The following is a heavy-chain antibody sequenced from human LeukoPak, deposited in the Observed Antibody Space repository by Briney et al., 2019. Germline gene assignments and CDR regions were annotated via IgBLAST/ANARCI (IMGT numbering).Heavy chain of an antibody. V-gene: IGHV3-48*01. D-gene: IGHD1-26*01. Sequence: GGSLRLSCAASGFTFSSYSMNWVRQAPGKGLEWVSYISSSSSTIYYADSVKGRFTISRDNAKNSLYLQMNSLRAEDTAVYYCARERSYYLRYWGQGTPVTVSS. CDR3: ARERSYYLRY. CDR1: GFTFSSYS. J-gene: IGHJ4*02. CDR2: ISSSSSTI.